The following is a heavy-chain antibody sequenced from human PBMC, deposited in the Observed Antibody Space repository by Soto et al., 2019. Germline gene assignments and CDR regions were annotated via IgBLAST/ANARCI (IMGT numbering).Heavy chain of an antibody. Sequence: ASVKVSCKASGYTFTSYDINWVRQATGRGLEWMGWMNPNSGNTGYAQKFQGRVTMTRNTSISTAYMELSSLRSEDTAVYYCARGLSLGYYYYYYGMDVWGQGTTVTVSS. V-gene: IGHV1-8*01. CDR1: GYTFTSYD. J-gene: IGHJ6*02. D-gene: IGHD7-27*01. CDR2: MNPNSGNT. CDR3: ARGLSLGYYYYYYGMDV.